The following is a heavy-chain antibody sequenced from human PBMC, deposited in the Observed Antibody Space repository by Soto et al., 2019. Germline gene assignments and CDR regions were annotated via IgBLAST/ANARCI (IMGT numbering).Heavy chain of an antibody. V-gene: IGHV2-26*01. J-gene: IGHJ6*02. CDR2: IFSNDEK. CDR1: GFSLSNARMG. CDR3: ARINCISTTCYGDFDYYYGMDV. D-gene: IGHD2-2*01. Sequence: QVTLKESGPVLVKPTETLTLTCTVSGFSLSNARMGVSWIRQPPGKALEWLAHIFSNDEKSYSTSLKSRLTIYKDTSKSQVVLTMTNMDPVDTATYYCARINCISTTCYGDFDYYYGMDVWGRGTTVTVSS.